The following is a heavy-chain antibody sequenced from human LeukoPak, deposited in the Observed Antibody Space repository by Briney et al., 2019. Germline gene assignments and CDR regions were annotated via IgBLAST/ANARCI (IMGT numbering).Heavy chain of an antibody. CDR1: GFTFSTYA. CDR2: ISSNGGNT. V-gene: IGHV3-64*04. J-gene: IGHJ6*02. CDR3: TSPKGDSSYYGMDV. Sequence: GGSLRLSCSASGFTFSTYAMRWVRQAPGKGLEYVSGISSNGGNTYYADSVKGRFTISRDDSKNTAYLQVNSLKTEDTAVYYCTSPKGDSSYYGMDVWGQGTTVTVSS.